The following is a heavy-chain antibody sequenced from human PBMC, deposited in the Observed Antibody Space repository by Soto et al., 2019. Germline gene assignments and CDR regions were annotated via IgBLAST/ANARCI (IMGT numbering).Heavy chain of an antibody. Sequence: LRLSCAASGFTFSSYSMNWVRQAPGKGLEWVSSISSSSSYIYYADSVKGRFTISRDNAKNSLYLQMNSLRAEDTAVYYCATLGVDYYDSSGYYVFDYWGQGTLVTV. CDR3: ATLGVDYYDSSGYYVFDY. V-gene: IGHV3-21*01. D-gene: IGHD3-22*01. CDR1: GFTFSSYS. CDR2: ISSSSSYI. J-gene: IGHJ4*02.